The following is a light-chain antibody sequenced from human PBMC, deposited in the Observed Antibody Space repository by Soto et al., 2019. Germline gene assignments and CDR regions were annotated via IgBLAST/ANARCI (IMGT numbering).Light chain of an antibody. CDR2: KAS. Sequence: DIQMTQSPSTLSASAGDRVTITCRASQSISSWLAWYQQKPGKAPKLLIHKASTLESGVPSRFSGTESGTEFTLTISSLQPDDFATYYCQQSKTYPWTFGQGTKVEIK. V-gene: IGKV1-5*03. CDR3: QQSKTYPWT. J-gene: IGKJ1*01. CDR1: QSISSW.